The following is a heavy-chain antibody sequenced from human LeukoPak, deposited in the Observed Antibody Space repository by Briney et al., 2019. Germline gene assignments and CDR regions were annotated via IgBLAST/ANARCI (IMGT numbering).Heavy chain of an antibody. CDR1: GGSISRYY. D-gene: IGHD3-10*01. CDR3: ARDRNTMVRGVIISVFDP. J-gene: IGHJ5*02. Sequence: PSETRSLTCTVAGGSISRYYGGWVRQPPGKGRGWIGYIYYRGSTNYTPSLKSRVTISVDTSKTPFSLKLSSVTAADTAVYYCARDRNTMVRGVIISVFDPWGQGTLVTVSS. V-gene: IGHV4-59*01. CDR2: IYYRGST.